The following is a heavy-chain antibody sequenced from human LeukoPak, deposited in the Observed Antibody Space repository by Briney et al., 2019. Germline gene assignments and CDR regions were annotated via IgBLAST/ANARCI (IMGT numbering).Heavy chain of an antibody. D-gene: IGHD4-23*01. Sequence: GASVKVSCKASGYTFTSYGISWVRQAPGQGLEWMGWISAYNGNTNYAQKLQGRVTMTTDTSTSTAYMELRSLRSDDTAVYYCARTSTVVQGGEYYYYYMDVWGKGTTVTVSS. CDR2: ISAYNGNT. V-gene: IGHV1-18*01. CDR1: GYTFTSYG. J-gene: IGHJ6*03. CDR3: ARTSTVVQGGEYYYYYMDV.